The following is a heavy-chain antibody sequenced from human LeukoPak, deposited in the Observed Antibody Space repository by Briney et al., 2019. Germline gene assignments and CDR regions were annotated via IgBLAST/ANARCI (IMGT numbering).Heavy chain of an antibody. J-gene: IGHJ5*02. CDR2: ISHDGMNA. CDR3: AKDGAQYSSGPECDP. Sequence: PGGSLRLSCAASGLHFSGTAMSWVRQAPGKELEWVSAISHDGMNAYYADSVKGRFTISRDNSKKTVSLEMSSLTAADTGVYYCAKDGAQYSSGPECDPRGQGALVTVPP. V-gene: IGHV3-23*01. D-gene: IGHD6-19*01. CDR1: GLHFSGTA.